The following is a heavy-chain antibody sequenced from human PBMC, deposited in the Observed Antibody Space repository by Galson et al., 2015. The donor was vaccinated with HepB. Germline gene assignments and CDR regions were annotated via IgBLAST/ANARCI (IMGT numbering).Heavy chain of an antibody. V-gene: IGHV1-3*01. J-gene: IGHJ5*02. CDR3: ARDIAAAGWFDP. D-gene: IGHD6-13*01. CDR2: INAGNGNT. CDR1: GYTFTSYA. Sequence: SAKVPCKASGYTFTSYAMHCARQAPGQRLEWMGWINAGNGNTKYSQKFQGRVTITRDTSASTAYMELSSLRSEDTAVYYCARDIAAAGWFDPWGQGTLVTVSS.